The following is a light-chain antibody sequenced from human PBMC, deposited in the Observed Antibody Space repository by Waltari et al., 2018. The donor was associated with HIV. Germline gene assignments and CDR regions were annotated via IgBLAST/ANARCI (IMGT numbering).Light chain of an antibody. CDR1: NIGSKG. J-gene: IGLJ1*01. CDR3: QVCDTSNDHPYV. V-gene: IGLV3-21*02. Sequence: SYVLTQPPSVSVAPGQKASITCGGNNIGSKGVHWYQQKQGQAPVLVVYDDSGRPSRIPERFSGSNSGNTATLTISTVEAGDEADYYCQVCDTSNDHPYVFGTGTKVTVL. CDR2: DDS.